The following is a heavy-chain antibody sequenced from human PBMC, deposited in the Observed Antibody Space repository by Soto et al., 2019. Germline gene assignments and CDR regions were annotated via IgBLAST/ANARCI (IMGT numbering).Heavy chain of an antibody. CDR2: INHSGST. CDR3: ARGGTGFWSGYYLPPNPFDY. Sequence: SETLSLTCAVYGGSFSGYYWSWIRQPPGKGLEWIGEINHSGSTNYNPSLKSRVTISVDTSKNQFSLKLSSVPAADTAVYYCARGGTGFWSGYYLPPNPFDYWGQGTLVTVSS. J-gene: IGHJ4*02. V-gene: IGHV4-34*01. D-gene: IGHD3-3*01. CDR1: GGSFSGYY.